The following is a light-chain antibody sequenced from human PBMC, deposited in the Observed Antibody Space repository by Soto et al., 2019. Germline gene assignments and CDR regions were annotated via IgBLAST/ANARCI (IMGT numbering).Light chain of an antibody. CDR2: GAS. V-gene: IGKV3-15*01. J-gene: IGKJ1*01. CDR1: QSVGSF. CDR3: QQYNNWPPWT. Sequence: EIVITQSPATLSLSPGERATLSCRASQSVGSFLAWYQQKPGQAPRLLIYGASTRATGIPARFSGSGSGTEFTLTISSLQSEDFAVYYCQQYNNWPPWTFGQGTKVDIK.